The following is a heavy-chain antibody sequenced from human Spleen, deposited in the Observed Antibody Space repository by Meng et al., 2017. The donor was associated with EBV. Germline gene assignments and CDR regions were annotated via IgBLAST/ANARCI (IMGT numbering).Heavy chain of an antibody. CDR3: ARGGNYDSTGYYYHQWYFDL. CDR1: GYPFTDYY. D-gene: IGHD3-22*01. J-gene: IGHJ2*01. CDR2: INPDSGGT. Sequence: QVQLVQSGAEVKKPXXXXXXXGKTSGYPFTDYYIHWVRQAPGQGLEWVGRINPDSGGTKYAQKFQGRVTMTRDTSINTTYMEVRGLTSDDTAVYYCARGGNYDSTGYYYHQWYFDLWGRGTLVTVSS. V-gene: IGHV1-2*06.